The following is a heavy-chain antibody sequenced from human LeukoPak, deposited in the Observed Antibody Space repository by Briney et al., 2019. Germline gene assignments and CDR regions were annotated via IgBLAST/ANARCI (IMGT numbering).Heavy chain of an antibody. CDR1: GFTFSNYA. CDR3: AREFYSSSWSLVGWFDP. J-gene: IGHJ5*02. V-gene: IGHV3-23*01. Sequence: GGSLRLSCAASGFTFSNYAMSWVRQAPGKGLEWVSSIIASGGHTYYADSVKGRFTISRDNSKNTLFLQMNSLRAEDTAVYYCAREFYSSSWSLVGWFDPWGQGTLVTVSS. CDR2: IIASGGHT. D-gene: IGHD6-13*01.